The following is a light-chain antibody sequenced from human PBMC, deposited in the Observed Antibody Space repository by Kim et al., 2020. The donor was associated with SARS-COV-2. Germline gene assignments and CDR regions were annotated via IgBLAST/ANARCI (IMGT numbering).Light chain of an antibody. CDR1: QGISSY. J-gene: IGKJ2*01. CDR3: QQLNSYPPLYT. CDR2: AAS. V-gene: IGKV1-9*01. Sequence: SVGDRVTITGRASQGISSYLAWYQQKPGKAPKLLIYAASTLQSGVPSRFSGSGSGTEFTLTISSLQPEDFATYYCQQLNSYPPLYTFGQGTKLEI.